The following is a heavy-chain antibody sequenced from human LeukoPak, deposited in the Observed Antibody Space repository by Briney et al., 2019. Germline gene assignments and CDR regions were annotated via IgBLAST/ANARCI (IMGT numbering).Heavy chain of an antibody. CDR3: AKGVAVAGTYFQH. V-gene: IGHV3-30*18. D-gene: IGHD6-19*01. Sequence: GGSLRLSCAASGFTFSSYGIHWVRQAPGKGLEWVAVISYDGSNKYYADSVKGRFTISRDNSKNTLYLQMNSLRPEDTAVYYCAKGVAVAGTYFQHWGQGTLVTVSS. CDR2: ISYDGSNK. J-gene: IGHJ1*01. CDR1: GFTFSSYG.